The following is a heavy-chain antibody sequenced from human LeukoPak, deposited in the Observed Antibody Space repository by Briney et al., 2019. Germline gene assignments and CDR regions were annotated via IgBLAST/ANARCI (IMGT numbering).Heavy chain of an antibody. Sequence: PSETLSLTCTVSGGSISNYHWSWIRQPAGKGLEWIGQIHTSGSNNYNPPLKSRVSMSIDTTEDQVSLTIRSVTAADTAFYYCARRDTSSGWSFDYWGQGTLVTVSS. V-gene: IGHV4-4*07. J-gene: IGHJ4*02. CDR2: IHTSGSN. CDR1: GGSISNYH. D-gene: IGHD6-19*01. CDR3: ARRDTSSGWSFDY.